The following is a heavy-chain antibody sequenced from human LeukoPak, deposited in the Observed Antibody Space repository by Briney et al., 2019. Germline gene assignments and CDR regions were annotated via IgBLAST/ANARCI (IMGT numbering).Heavy chain of an antibody. CDR2: ITSSGGTI. CDR1: GFTFSSYE. J-gene: IGHJ3*01. D-gene: IGHD3-22*01. V-gene: IGHV3-48*03. CDR3: ARDHDYYDSSGYPQKHTFDF. Sequence: PGGSLRLSCAASGFTFSSYEMNWVRQAPGKGLEWVSYITSSGGTIYYADSVKGRFTISRDNAKNSLYLQMNSPRAEDTAVYYCARDHDYYDSSGYPQKHTFDFWGQGTMVTVSS.